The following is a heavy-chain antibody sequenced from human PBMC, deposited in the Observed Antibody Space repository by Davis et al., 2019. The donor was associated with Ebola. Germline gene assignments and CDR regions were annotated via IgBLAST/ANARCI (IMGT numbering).Heavy chain of an antibody. CDR3: TRSLDY. CDR2: IKQDGSEK. Sequence: GESPKTSCAASGFIFSNYWMDWVRQAPGKGLEWVANIKQDGSEKYYVDSVKGRCIISRDNAKNSLYLPINSLRAEDTAVYYCTRSLDYWGQGILVTVSS. V-gene: IGHV3-7*01. CDR1: GFIFSNYW. J-gene: IGHJ4*02.